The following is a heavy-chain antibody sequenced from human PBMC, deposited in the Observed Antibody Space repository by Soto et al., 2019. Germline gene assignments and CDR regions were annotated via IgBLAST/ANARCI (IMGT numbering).Heavy chain of an antibody. Sequence: GGSLRLSCAASGFTFSSYSMNWVRQAPGKGLEWVSAISGSGGSTYYADSVKGRFTISRGNSKNTLYLQMNSLRAEDTAVYYCVRDRDGYRRTYFDYWGQGALVTVSS. CDR3: VRDRDGYRRTYFDY. V-gene: IGHV3-23*01. CDR1: GFTFSSYS. J-gene: IGHJ4*02. D-gene: IGHD5-12*01. CDR2: ISGSGGST.